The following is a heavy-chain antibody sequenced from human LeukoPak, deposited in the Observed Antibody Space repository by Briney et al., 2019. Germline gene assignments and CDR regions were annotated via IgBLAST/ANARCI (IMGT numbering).Heavy chain of an antibody. CDR1: GFTFSSYA. CDR3: ARVRYDSSGYYSIYDY. J-gene: IGHJ4*02. V-gene: IGHV3-30*04. D-gene: IGHD3-22*01. CDR2: ISYDGSNK. Sequence: PGGSLRLSCAASGFTFSSYAMHWVRQAPGKGLEWVAVISYDGSNKYYADSVKGRFTISRDNSKNTLYLQMNSLRAEDTAVYSCARVRYDSSGYYSIYDYWGQGTLVTVSS.